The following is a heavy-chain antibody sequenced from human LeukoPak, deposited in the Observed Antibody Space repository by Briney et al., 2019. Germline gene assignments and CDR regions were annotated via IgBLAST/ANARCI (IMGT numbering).Heavy chain of an antibody. Sequence: GGSLRLSCAASGFTFSTYAMSWVRQAPGKGLEWVSGISGSGGSTYYADSVKGRFTISRDNSKNTLYLQMNSLRAEDTAVYYCARSRGPNTFGGVHDYWGQGTLVTVSS. CDR1: GFTFSTYA. J-gene: IGHJ4*02. CDR3: ARSRGPNTFGGVHDY. CDR2: ISGSGGST. D-gene: IGHD3-16*01. V-gene: IGHV3-23*01.